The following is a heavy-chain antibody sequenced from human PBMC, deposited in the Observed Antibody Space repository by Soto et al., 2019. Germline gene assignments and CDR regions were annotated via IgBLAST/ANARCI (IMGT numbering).Heavy chain of an antibody. Sequence: EASVKVSCKASGGTFSSYAISWVRQAPGQGLEWMGGIIPIFGTANYAQKFQGRVTITADESTSTAYMELSSLRSEDTAVYYCAREGLIAVAGIGYYYYGMDVWGQGTTVTVSS. V-gene: IGHV1-69*13. CDR2: IIPIFGTA. D-gene: IGHD6-19*01. CDR1: GGTFSSYA. J-gene: IGHJ6*02. CDR3: AREGLIAVAGIGYYYYGMDV.